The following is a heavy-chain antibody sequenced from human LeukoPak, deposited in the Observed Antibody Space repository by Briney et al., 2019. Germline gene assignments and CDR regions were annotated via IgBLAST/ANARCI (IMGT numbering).Heavy chain of an antibody. D-gene: IGHD4-17*01. J-gene: IGHJ4*02. CDR2: IYYSGRT. CDR1: GDSINSNNYY. CDR3: ARVRVLGPYGFDF. Sequence: PSETLSLTCTVSGDSINSNNYYWGWIRQPPGKGLEWIGSIYYSGRTYYNLSLESRVTISLDASRNQFSLKLRSVTAADTAVYYCARVRVLGPYGFDFWGQGTLVTVSS. V-gene: IGHV4-39*07.